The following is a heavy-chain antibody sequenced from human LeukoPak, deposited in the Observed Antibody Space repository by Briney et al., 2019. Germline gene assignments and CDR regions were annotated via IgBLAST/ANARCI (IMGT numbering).Heavy chain of an antibody. J-gene: IGHJ6*03. V-gene: IGHV3-30*02. CDR1: GFTFSSYG. CDR3: AKNPYGDYVLDYYYYMDV. D-gene: IGHD4-17*01. Sequence: GGSLRLSCAASGFTFSSYGIHWVRQAPGKGLEWVAFIRYDGSNKYYADSVKGRFTISRDNSKNTLSLQMNSLRAEDTAVYYCAKNPYGDYVLDYYYYMDVWGKGTTVTISS. CDR2: IRYDGSNK.